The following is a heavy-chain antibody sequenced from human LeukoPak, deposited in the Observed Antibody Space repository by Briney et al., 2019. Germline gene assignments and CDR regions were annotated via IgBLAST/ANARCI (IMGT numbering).Heavy chain of an antibody. CDR1: GFTFSSYA. CDR3: AKDPMVRGVINGMDV. Sequence: GGSLRLSCAASGFTFSSYAMSWVRQAPGKGLEWVSAISGSGGSTYYADSVKGRFTISRDNSQNTLYLQMNSLRPDDTAVYYCAKDPMVRGVINGMDVWGQGTTVIVSS. J-gene: IGHJ6*02. V-gene: IGHV3-23*01. D-gene: IGHD3-10*01. CDR2: ISGSGGST.